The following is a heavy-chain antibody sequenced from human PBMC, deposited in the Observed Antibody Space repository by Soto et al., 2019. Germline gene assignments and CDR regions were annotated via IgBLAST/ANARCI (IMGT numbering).Heavy chain of an antibody. CDR2: IIPIVGIV. CDR3: ARHLYTYGTLPSQYQNGMDV. CDR1: GDTFSSYS. V-gene: IGHV1-69*02. Sequence: QVQLVQSGAEVKRPGSSVKVSCEASGDTFSSYSFSWVRLAPGQGLAWMGRIIPIVGIVDYAQKFKGRVNFAAEKSTSTAYMELSGLRSEDTAVYYCARHLYTYGTLPSQYQNGMDVWGQGTTVTVSS. D-gene: IGHD5-18*01. J-gene: IGHJ6*02.